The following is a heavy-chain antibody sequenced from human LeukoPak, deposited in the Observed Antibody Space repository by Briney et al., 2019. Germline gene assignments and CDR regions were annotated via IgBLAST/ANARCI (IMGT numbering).Heavy chain of an antibody. CDR3: VRLGCSNLDPPHL. CDR2: VNHSGST. D-gene: IGHD2-2*01. Sequence: SGTLSLTCAVYGWSFSYYYWSWIRQSPGKGLEWVGVVNHSGSTNYNPSLKSRVTISGDTSKDQFSLKLSSVTAADTDVYYCVRLGCSNLDPPHLWGRGTLVTVSS. V-gene: IGHV4-34*01. J-gene: IGHJ5*02. CDR1: GWSFSYYY.